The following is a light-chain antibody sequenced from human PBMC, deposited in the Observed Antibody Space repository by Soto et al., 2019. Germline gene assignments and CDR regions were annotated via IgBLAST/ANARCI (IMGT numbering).Light chain of an antibody. CDR3: QQYNSSPWT. CDR2: KAS. CDR1: QSISSW. Sequence: DIQMTQSPSTLSAAVGDRVTITCRARQSISSWLAWYQQKPGKAPKLLIYKASSLERGVPSRFSGRGSGTEFTLTISSLQPDDSATYYCQQYNSSPWTLGQGTKVEIK. V-gene: IGKV1-5*03. J-gene: IGKJ1*01.